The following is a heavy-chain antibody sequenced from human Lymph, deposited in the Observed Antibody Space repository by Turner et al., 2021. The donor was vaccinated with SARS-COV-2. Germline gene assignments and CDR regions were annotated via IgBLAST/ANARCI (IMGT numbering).Heavy chain of an antibody. CDR2: ISYDGSNK. CDR1: GFTFSTYA. J-gene: IGHJ6*02. V-gene: IGHV3-30*04. Sequence: QVQLVESGGGVVQPGRSLRLSCAASGFTFSTYAIHWVRQAAGKGLEWVAVISYDGSNKYYADSVKGRFTISRDNPKNTLYLQMNSLRAEDTAVYYCARYGSGGYFYYGLDVWGQGTTVTVS. CDR3: ARYGSGGYFYYGLDV. D-gene: IGHD3-10*01.